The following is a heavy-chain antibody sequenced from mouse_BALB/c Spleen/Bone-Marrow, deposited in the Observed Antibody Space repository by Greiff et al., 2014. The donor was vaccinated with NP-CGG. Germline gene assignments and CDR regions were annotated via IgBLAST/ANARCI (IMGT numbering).Heavy chain of an antibody. Sequence: SGAELGLPKASVKLSCTASGFNIKDTYMHWVKQSPEQGLEWIGRIDPANGNTKYDPKFQGKATITADTSSNTAYLQLSSMTSEDAAVYYCARWEYYAMDYWGQGTSVTVSS. J-gene: IGHJ4*01. CDR1: GFNIKDTY. D-gene: IGHD4-1*01. CDR2: IDPANGNT. V-gene: IGHV14-3*02. CDR3: ARWEYYAMDY.